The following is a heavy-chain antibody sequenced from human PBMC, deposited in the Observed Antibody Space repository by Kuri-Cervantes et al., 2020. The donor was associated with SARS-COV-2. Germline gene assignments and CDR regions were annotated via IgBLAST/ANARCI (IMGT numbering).Heavy chain of an antibody. V-gene: IGHV4-34*01. CDR2: INHSGST. Sequence: SETLSLTCAVYGGSLSGYYWSWIRQPPGKGLEWIGEINHSGSTNYNPSLKSRVTISVDTSKNQFSLKLSSVTAVDTAVYYCARVGDYYGSGSVDYWGQGTLVTVSS. D-gene: IGHD3-10*01. J-gene: IGHJ4*02. CDR3: ARVGDYYGSGSVDY. CDR1: GGSLSGYY.